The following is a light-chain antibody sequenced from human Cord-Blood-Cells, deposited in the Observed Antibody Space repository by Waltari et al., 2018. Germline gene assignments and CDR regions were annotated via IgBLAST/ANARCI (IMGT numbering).Light chain of an antibody. J-gene: IGKJ2*03. Sequence: DIQMTQSPSSLSASVGDRVTITCQASQDISNYLNWYQQKPGKAPKLLIYDAANLEKGVPSRFSGSGSGTDFTFTISSLQPEDIATYYCQQYDKLPYSFGQGTRLEI. CDR2: DAA. V-gene: IGKV1-33*01. CDR1: QDISNY. CDR3: QQYDKLPYS.